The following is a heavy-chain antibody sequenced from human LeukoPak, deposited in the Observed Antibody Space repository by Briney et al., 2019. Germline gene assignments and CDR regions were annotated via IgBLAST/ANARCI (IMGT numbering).Heavy chain of an antibody. J-gene: IGHJ6*03. V-gene: IGHV1-69*05. CDR1: GGTFSSYA. CDR3: ARGMGAPYYYYYYMDV. CDR2: IIPIFGTA. D-gene: IGHD1-26*01. Sequence: ASVKVSCKASGGTFSSYAFSWVRQAPGQGLEWMGRIIPIFGTANYAQKFQGRVTITTDESTSTAYMELSSLRSEDTAVYYCARGMGAPYYYYYYMDVWGKGTTVTVSS.